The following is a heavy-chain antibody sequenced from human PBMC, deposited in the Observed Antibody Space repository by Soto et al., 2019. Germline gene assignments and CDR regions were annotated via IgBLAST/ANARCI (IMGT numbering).Heavy chain of an antibody. CDR3: ARSPKLTAMGAFDI. D-gene: IGHD5-18*01. Sequence: QVQLQESGPGLVKPSQTLSLTCTVSGGSISSGGDYWSWIRQPPGKGLEWTGYIYNSGGPYANPSLKSRVTKSVDTSKNQFSLKLSSVTAADTAVYYCARSPKLTAMGAFDIWGQGTMVTVSS. V-gene: IGHV4-31*03. CDR2: IYNSGGP. CDR1: GGSISSGGDY. J-gene: IGHJ3*02.